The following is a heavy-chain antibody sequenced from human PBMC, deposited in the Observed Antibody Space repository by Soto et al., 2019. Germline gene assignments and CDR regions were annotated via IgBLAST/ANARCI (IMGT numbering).Heavy chain of an antibody. CDR1: GYTFTSYA. CDR3: ARSNGAHMLGFTILYGMDV. CDR2: INAGNGNT. Sequence: ASVKVSCKASGYTFTSYAMHWVRQAPGQRLEWMGWINAGNGNTKYSQKFQGRVTITRDTSASTAYMELSSLRSEDTAVYYCARSNGAHMLGFTILYGMDVWGQGTTVTVSS. J-gene: IGHJ6*02. V-gene: IGHV1-3*01. D-gene: IGHD3-3*01.